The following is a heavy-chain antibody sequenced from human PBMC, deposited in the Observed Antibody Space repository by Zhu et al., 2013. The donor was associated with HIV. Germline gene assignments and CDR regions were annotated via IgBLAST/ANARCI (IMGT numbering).Heavy chain of an antibody. D-gene: IGHD1-26*01. V-gene: IGHV1-2*02. CDR3: ARNRIVGASPPGY. J-gene: IGHJ4*02. CDR1: GYTFTSYY. CDR2: INPNSGTT. Sequence: QVQLVQSGAEVRKPGASVKVSCKASGYTFTSYYLHWVRQAPGQGLEWMGWINPNSGTTNYAQKFQGSVTMTRDTSINTAYLELSRLSSDDTAVYYCARNRIVGASPPGYWGQGTLVTGLL.